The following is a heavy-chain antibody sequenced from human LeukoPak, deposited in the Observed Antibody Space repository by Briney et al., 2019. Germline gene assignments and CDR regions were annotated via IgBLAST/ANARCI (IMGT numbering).Heavy chain of an antibody. CDR1: GFTFSDYY. J-gene: IGHJ4*02. Sequence: SGGSLRLSCAASGFTFSDYYMSWIRQAPGKGLEWVSYISSSSSYTNSADSVKGRFTISRDNAKNSLYLQMNSLRAEDTAVYYCARDEGYCSGGSCYSNYWGQGTLVTVSS. CDR2: ISSSSSYT. D-gene: IGHD2-15*01. CDR3: ARDEGYCSGGSCYSNY. V-gene: IGHV3-11*06.